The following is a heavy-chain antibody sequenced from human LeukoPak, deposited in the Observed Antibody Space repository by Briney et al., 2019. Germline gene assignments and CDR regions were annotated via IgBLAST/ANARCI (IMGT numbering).Heavy chain of an antibody. CDR2: INHSGST. V-gene: IGHV4-34*01. D-gene: IGHD6-19*01. J-gene: IGHJ4*02. Sequence: SETLSLTCAIYGGSFSGYYWSWIRQPPGKGLEWIGGINHSGSTNYNPSLKSRVTISVDTSKNQFSLKLSSVTAADTAVYYCARGLTGYSSGSYDYWGQGTLVTVSS. CDR1: GGSFSGYY. CDR3: ARGLTGYSSGSYDY.